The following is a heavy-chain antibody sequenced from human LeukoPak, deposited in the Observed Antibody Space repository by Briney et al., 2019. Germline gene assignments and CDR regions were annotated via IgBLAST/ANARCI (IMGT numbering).Heavy chain of an antibody. Sequence: GGSLRLSCAASGFTFSSYSMNWVRQAPGKGLEWVSSISSSSSYIYYADSVKGRFTISRDNAKNSLYLQMNSLRAEDTAVYYCANMRRGYCGSTSCYAYYYMDVWGKGTTVTVSS. J-gene: IGHJ6*03. CDR3: ANMRRGYCGSTSCYAYYYMDV. CDR2: ISSSSSYI. D-gene: IGHD2-2*01. CDR1: GFTFSSYS. V-gene: IGHV3-21*01.